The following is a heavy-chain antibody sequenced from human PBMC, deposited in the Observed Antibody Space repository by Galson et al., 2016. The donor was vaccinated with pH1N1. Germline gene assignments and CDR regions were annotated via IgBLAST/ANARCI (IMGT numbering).Heavy chain of an antibody. J-gene: IGHJ4*02. CDR3: SRIYFGEYIDF. V-gene: IGHV4-39*07. D-gene: IGHD4-17*01. Sequence: LSLTCVVSGGPITNSDYYWGWIRQPPGKGLDWITAIYYTGNTYYNPSLKSRVSISVDTSKNQFSLNVTSVTAADTAIYYCSRIYFGEYIDFWGQGILVTVSS. CDR1: GGPITNSDYY. CDR2: IYYTGNT.